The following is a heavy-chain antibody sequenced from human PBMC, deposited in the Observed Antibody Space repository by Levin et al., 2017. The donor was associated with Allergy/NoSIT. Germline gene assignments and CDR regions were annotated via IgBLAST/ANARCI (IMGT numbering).Heavy chain of an antibody. D-gene: IGHD2-15*01. Sequence: PGGSLRLSCAASGFTFSDYYMSWIRQAPGKGLEWVSYISSSGSTIYYADSVKGRFTISRDNAKNSLYLQMNSLRAEDTAVYYCARDSAHCSGGSCHRGGAFDIWGQGTMVTVSS. CDR2: ISSSGSTI. V-gene: IGHV3-11*01. CDR3: ARDSAHCSGGSCHRGGAFDI. CDR1: GFTFSDYY. J-gene: IGHJ3*02.